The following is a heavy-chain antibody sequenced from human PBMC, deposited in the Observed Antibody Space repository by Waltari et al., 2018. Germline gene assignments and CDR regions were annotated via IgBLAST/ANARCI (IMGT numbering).Heavy chain of an antibody. CDR1: GGSISDGSFH. D-gene: IGHD3-10*01. J-gene: IGHJ4*02. CDR3: ARTFAYGSGTYNH. CDR2: IYYSGST. Sequence: QLQLQESGPGLVKPSATLSLTCTVSGGSISDGSFHWGWIRQSPGKGLEWIGSIYYSGSTYYNPALRSRVSISVDTSTNQLSLKLSSVTAADTAVYYCARTFAYGSGTYNHWGQGSLVTVSS. V-gene: IGHV4-39*01.